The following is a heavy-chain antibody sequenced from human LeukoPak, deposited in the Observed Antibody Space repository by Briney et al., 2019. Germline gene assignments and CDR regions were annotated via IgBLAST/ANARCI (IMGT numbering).Heavy chain of an antibody. CDR1: GFTVITND. V-gene: IGHV3-53*01. CDR2: LYSDGNT. Sequence: GGSLRPSCAASGFTVITNDMTWVRQAPGKGLEWVSVLYSDGNTKYADSVQGRFTISRDNSKDTLYLEMNSLSPDDTAVYYCARGVEPLAANTLAYWGQGTLVTVSS. CDR3: ARGVEPLAANTLAY. J-gene: IGHJ4*02. D-gene: IGHD1-14*01.